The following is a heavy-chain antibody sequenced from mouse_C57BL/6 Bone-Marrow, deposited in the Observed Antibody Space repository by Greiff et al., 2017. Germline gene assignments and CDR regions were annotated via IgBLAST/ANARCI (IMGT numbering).Heavy chain of an antibody. V-gene: IGHV14-4*01. D-gene: IGHD2-1*01. CDR3: TTDGNYVEYYFDD. CDR2: IDPENGDT. Sequence: VQLKESGAELVRPGASVKLSCTASGFNIKDDYMHWVKQRPEQGLEWIGWIDPENGDTESDSKFQGKATITADTSSHPAYLQLSNLTSEDTAVYYCTTDGNYVEYYFDDGGQGTTLTVSS. J-gene: IGHJ2*01. CDR1: GFNIKDDY.